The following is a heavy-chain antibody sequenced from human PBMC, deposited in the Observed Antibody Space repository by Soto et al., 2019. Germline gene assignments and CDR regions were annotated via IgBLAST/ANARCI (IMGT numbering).Heavy chain of an antibody. CDR2: TSHSGST. CDR1: GGSVTTYY. J-gene: IGHJ4*02. D-gene: IGHD2-15*01. CDR3: ARHTPAISISDH. V-gene: IGHV4-59*08. Sequence: SETLSLTCTVFGGSVTTYYWTWISQPPGKGLEWIGFTSHSGSTNYNPSLKSRVTMSVDTSKNQFSLKLSSVTAADTAVYYCARHTPAISISDHWGQGTLVTVSS.